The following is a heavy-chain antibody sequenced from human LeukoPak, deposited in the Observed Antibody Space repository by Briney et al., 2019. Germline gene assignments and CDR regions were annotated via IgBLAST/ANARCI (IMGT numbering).Heavy chain of an antibody. V-gene: IGHV3-20*04. CDR3: ARVGGGRDSTYYYYMDV. CDR1: GFTFDDYG. CDR2: INWNGGST. D-gene: IGHD2-15*01. Sequence: GGSLRLSCAASGFTFDDYGMSWVRQAPGKGLEWVSGINWNGGSTGYADSVKGRFTISRDNAKNSLYLQMNSLRAEDTALYYCARVGGGRDSTYYYYMDVWGKGTTVTVSS. J-gene: IGHJ6*03.